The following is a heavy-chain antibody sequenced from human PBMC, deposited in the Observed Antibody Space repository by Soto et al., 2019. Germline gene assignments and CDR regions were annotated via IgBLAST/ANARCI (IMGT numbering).Heavy chain of an antibody. Sequence: SVKVSCKASGGTFSSYTISWVRQAPGQGLEWMGRIIPILGIANYAQKFQGRVTITADKSTSTAYMELSSLRSEDTAVYYCSRDGVVAATYRYYYYYMDVWGKGTTVTVSS. CDR2: IIPILGIA. CDR3: SRDGVVAATYRYYYYYMDV. J-gene: IGHJ6*03. CDR1: GGTFSSYT. D-gene: IGHD2-15*01. V-gene: IGHV1-69*04.